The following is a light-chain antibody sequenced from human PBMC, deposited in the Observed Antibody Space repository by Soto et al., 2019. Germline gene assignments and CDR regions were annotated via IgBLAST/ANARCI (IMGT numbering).Light chain of an antibody. CDR1: QSLVDSNGNTY. Sequence: IVLTQTPLSSPVTLGQPASISCRSSQSLVDSNGNTYLGWLQQRPGQPPRPLIYRVSNRFSGVPDRFSGSGAGTDFTLKISRVQAEDVGIYYCMQAKQYPFTFGQGTKLEIK. CDR2: RVS. V-gene: IGKV2-24*01. CDR3: MQAKQYPFT. J-gene: IGKJ2*01.